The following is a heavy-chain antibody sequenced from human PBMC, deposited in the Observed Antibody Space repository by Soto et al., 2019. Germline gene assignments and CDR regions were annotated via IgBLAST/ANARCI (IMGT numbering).Heavy chain of an antibody. Sequence: GGSLRLSCAASGFTFSSYGMHWVRQAPGKGLEWVAVISYDGSNKYYADSVKGRFTTSRDNSKNTLYLQMNSLRAEDTAVYYCAKDPMQNQGRKIAARPTSRPDYWGQGTLVTVSS. CDR1: GFTFSSYG. D-gene: IGHD6-6*01. V-gene: IGHV3-30*18. CDR3: AKDPMQNQGRKIAARPTSRPDY. CDR2: ISYDGSNK. J-gene: IGHJ4*02.